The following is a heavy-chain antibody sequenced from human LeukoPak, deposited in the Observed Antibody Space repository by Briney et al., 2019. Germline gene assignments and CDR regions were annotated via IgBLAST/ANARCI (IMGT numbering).Heavy chain of an antibody. D-gene: IGHD3-10*01. Sequence: RPGGSLRLSCAASGFTVSSNYMSWVRQAPGKGLEWVSVIYGGGSTSYADSVKGRFTVSRDNYKNTLYLQMNSLRAEYTAVYYCATAKWSREFHGMDVWGLGTTVTVSS. V-gene: IGHV3-53*01. J-gene: IGHJ6*02. CDR1: GFTVSSNY. CDR3: ATAKWSREFHGMDV. CDR2: IYGGGST.